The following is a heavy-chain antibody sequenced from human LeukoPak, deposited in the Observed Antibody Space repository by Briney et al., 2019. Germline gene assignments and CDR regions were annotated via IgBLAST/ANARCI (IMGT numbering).Heavy chain of an antibody. D-gene: IGHD5-12*01. J-gene: IGHJ4*02. V-gene: IGHV4-4*02. CDR1: GGSISSSNW. CDR3: ARVGGPVGYSGY. CDR2: IYHSGST. Sequence: SETLSLTCAVSGGSISSSNWWSWIRQPPGKGLEWIGEIYHSGSTYYNPSLKSRVTISVDTSKNQFSLKLSSVTAADTAVYYCARVGGPVGYSGYWGQGTLVTVSS.